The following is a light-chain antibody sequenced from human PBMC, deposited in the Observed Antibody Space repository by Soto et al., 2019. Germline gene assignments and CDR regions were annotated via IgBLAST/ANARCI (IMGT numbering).Light chain of an antibody. CDR2: KAS. Sequence: DIQMTQSPSTLSASVGDRVTITCRASQSVRTWLAWYQQKPGKAPKLLIYKASSLQSGVPSRFSGSGSGTDFTLTISSLQPEDFATYSCQQSYSTMWTFGQGTKVDIK. J-gene: IGKJ1*01. CDR1: QSVRTW. CDR3: QQSYSTMWT. V-gene: IGKV1-5*03.